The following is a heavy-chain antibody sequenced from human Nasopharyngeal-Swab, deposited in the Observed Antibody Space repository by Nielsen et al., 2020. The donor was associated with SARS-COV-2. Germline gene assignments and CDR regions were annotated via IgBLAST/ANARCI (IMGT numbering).Heavy chain of an antibody. V-gene: IGHV1-24*01. D-gene: IGHD3-22*01. CDR2: FDPEDGET. Sequence: ASVKVSCKVSGYTLTELSMHWVRQAPGKGLEWMGGFDPEDGETIYAQKFQGRVTMTEDTPTDTAYMELSSLRSEDTAVYYCATGQTSSGYRGGWFDPWGQGTLVTVSS. CDR3: ATGQTSSGYRGGWFDP. J-gene: IGHJ5*02. CDR1: GYTLTELS.